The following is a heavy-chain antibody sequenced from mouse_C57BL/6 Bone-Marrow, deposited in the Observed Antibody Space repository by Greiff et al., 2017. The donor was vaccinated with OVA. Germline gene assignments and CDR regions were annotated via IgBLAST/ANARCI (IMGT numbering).Heavy chain of an antibody. Sequence: VKLMESGPGLVQPSQSLSITCTVSGFSLTSYGVHWVRQSPGKGLEWLGVIWRGGSTDYNAAFMSRLSITKDNSKSQVFFKMNSLQADDTAIYYCAKNWGDYGGYFDVWGTGTTVTVSS. V-gene: IGHV2-5*01. CDR3: AKNWGDYGGYFDV. CDR2: IWRGGST. CDR1: GFSLTSYG. D-gene: IGHD2-4*01. J-gene: IGHJ1*03.